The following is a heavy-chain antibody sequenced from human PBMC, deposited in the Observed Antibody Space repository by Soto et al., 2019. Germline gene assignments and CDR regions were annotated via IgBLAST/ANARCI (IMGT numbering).Heavy chain of an antibody. CDR2: MNPNSGNT. V-gene: IGHV1-8*01. CDR1: GYTFTSYD. J-gene: IGHJ4*02. CDR3: ARVGELFIFGNYYFDY. D-gene: IGHD3-10*01. Sequence: QVQLVQSGAEVKKPGASVKVSCKASGYTFTSYDINWVRQATGQGLEWMGWMNPNSGNTGYAQKFQGRVTMTRNTSISTAYMELSSLRSEDTGVYYCARVGELFIFGNYYFDYWGQGTLVTVSS.